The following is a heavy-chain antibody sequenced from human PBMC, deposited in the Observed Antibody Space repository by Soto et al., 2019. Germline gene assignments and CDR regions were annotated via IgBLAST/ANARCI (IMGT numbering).Heavy chain of an antibody. Sequence: ASVKVTCKASGDTLIGYYLHWVRQAPGQGLEWMGRIKPNNGGTHYAQKFEGRLTMTRDTSINTAYMELSSLRSDDTGVYYCASHGWLSHWGQGTLVTVSS. CDR3: ASHGWLSH. J-gene: IGHJ4*02. CDR1: GDTLIGYY. CDR2: IKPNNGGT. D-gene: IGHD5-12*01. V-gene: IGHV1-2*05.